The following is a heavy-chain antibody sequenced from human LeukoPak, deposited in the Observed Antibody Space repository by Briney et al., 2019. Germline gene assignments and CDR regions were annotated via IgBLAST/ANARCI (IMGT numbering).Heavy chain of an antibody. J-gene: IGHJ4*02. CDR2: INHSGSN. CDR3: ARGLGYGDQDY. D-gene: IGHD5-18*01. Sequence: PGGSLRLSCAASGFTFSSYAMHWVRQAPGKGLEWIGEINHSGSNNYNPSLKSRVTISVDTSKNQFSLKLSSVTAADTAVYYCARGLGYGDQDYWGQGTLVTVSS. CDR1: GFTFSSYA. V-gene: IGHV4-34*01.